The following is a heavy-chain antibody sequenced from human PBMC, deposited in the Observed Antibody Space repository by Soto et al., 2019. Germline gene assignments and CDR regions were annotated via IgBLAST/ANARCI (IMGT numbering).Heavy chain of an antibody. D-gene: IGHD2-15*01. J-gene: IGHJ5*02. V-gene: IGHV4-39*01. CDR3: GKVLVGATGHTDSDP. Sequence: PSETLSLTCTVSGGSIYRSGYYWGWIRQPPGRGLEWIGNIDYNGVTYSNPSPKSRVTISRDTSKNQFSLKLTSVTAADTALYYCGKVLVGATGHTDSDPWGPGTLVTVSS. CDR2: IDYNGVT. CDR1: GGSIYRSGYY.